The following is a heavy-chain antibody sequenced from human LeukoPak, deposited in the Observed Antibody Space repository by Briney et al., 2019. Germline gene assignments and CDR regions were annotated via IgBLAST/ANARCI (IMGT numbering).Heavy chain of an antibody. CDR1: GGSISRSSFY. CDR2: IYYSGST. Sequence: SGNPSPTRPVSGGSISRSSFYLGGVPPPPRKGLEWIGSIYYSGSTYYNPSLKSRVTISVDTSKNQFSLKLSSVTAADTAVYYCARDREDGYYWGQGTLVTVSS. CDR3: ARDREDGYY. D-gene: IGHD2-15*01. V-gene: IGHV4-39*07. J-gene: IGHJ4*02.